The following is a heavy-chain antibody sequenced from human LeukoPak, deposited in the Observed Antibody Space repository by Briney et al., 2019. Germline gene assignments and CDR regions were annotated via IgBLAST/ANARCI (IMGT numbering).Heavy chain of an antibody. Sequence: PGRSLRLSCAASGFTFSSYAMHWVRQAPGKGLEWVAVISYDGSNKYYADSVKGRFTISRDNSKNTLYLQMNSLRAEDTAVYYCARDPGTTVSYWGQGTLVTVSS. D-gene: IGHD4-17*01. CDR2: ISYDGSNK. CDR3: ARDPGTTVSY. V-gene: IGHV3-30*04. CDR1: GFTFSSYA. J-gene: IGHJ4*02.